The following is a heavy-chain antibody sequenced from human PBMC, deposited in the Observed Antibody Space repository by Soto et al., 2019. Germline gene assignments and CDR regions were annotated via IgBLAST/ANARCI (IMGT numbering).Heavy chain of an antibody. CDR1: GGTFNTYA. CDR3: AREVQVHTPAFVY. Sequence: QVQLVQSGAEMKKPGSSVKVSCQSSGGTFNTYAMNWVRQAPGQGAEWMGDISPMFGAANYAPKFQGRVTSTGDESTGTSYMQLSSLTSEDTALYFCAREVQVHTPAFVYWGQGTLVTVSS. J-gene: IGHJ4*02. D-gene: IGHD3-10*01. CDR2: ISPMFGAA. V-gene: IGHV1-69*19.